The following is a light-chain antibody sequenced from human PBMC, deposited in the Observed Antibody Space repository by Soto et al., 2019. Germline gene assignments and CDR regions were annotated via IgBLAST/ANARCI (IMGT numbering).Light chain of an antibody. CDR2: DVS. J-gene: IGKJ2*01. CDR1: QSLTGR. Sequence: DIQMIQSPSTLSASIGDRVTLTCRASQSLTGRLAWYQQKPGRPPKLLIYDVSNLESGVPSRFSGSESGTNFTLTISSLRPDDFATFYCQQYKVYPYTFGQGTRLDI. V-gene: IGKV1-5*01. CDR3: QQYKVYPYT.